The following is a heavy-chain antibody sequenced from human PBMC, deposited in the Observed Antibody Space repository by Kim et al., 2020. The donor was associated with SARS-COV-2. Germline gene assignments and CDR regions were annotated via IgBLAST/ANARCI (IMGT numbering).Heavy chain of an antibody. D-gene: IGHD6-6*01. CDR2: IYSSGGT. V-gene: IGHV4-4*07. CDR3: ARVSGGYSSSRNWFAP. CDR1: GASISSYY. Sequence: SETLSLTCTVSGASISSYYWSWIRQPAGKGLEWIGRIYSSGGTNYNPSLESRVAMSLDTSKNQFSLKLTSLTAADTAVYYCARVSGGYSSSRNWFAPWG. J-gene: IGHJ5*02.